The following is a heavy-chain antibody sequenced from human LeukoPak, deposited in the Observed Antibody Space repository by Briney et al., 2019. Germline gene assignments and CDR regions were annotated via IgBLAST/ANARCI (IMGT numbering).Heavy chain of an antibody. D-gene: IGHD3-10*01. J-gene: IGHJ4*02. CDR1: GFTFSSYE. CDR2: ISTSSSSR. Sequence: GGSLRLSCAASGFTFSSYEMNWVRQAPGKGLEWVSYISTSSSSRYYADSVKGRFTISRDNSKNTLYLQMSSLRVEDTAVYYCARGTRSGSNYHFDYWGRGTLVTVSS. CDR3: ARGTRSGSNYHFDY. V-gene: IGHV3-48*03.